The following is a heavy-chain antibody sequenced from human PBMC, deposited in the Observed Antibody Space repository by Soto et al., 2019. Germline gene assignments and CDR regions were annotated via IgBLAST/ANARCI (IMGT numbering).Heavy chain of an antibody. CDR2: ISAYNGNT. Sequence: GAPVKVSCKASGYTFTSYGISWVRQAPGQGLEWMGWISAYNGNTNYAQKLQGRVTMTTDTSTSTAYMELRSLRSDDTAVYYCARGLSSGWYYYYYYGMDVRGQGTTVTVSS. D-gene: IGHD6-19*01. V-gene: IGHV1-18*01. CDR1: GYTFTSYG. CDR3: ARGLSSGWYYYYYYGMDV. J-gene: IGHJ6*02.